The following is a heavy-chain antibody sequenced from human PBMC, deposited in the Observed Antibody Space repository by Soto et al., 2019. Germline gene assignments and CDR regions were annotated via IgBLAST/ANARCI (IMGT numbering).Heavy chain of an antibody. J-gene: IGHJ4*01. V-gene: IGHV4-59*02. Sequence: ESLSLTCPVSGASVSGYSWNWIRQPPGKGLEWLGQIYYSGSTNYNPSLKSRAAMSVDTSKNQFSLKLSSVTAADTAVYYCARSPPAMLSPNVWGHGTLVTVYS. CDR1: GASVSGYS. D-gene: IGHD2-2*01. CDR2: IYYSGST. CDR3: ARSPPAMLSPNV.